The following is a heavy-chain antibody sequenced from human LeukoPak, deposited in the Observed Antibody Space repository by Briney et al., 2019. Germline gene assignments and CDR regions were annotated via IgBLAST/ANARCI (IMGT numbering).Heavy chain of an antibody. V-gene: IGHV4-61*08. Sequence: PSETLSLTCTVSRGFITSTGHYWAWIRQPPGKALEWIGYIYYSGSTNYNPSLKSRVTISVDTSKNQFSLKLSSVTAADTAVYYCARARSSWFDYWGQGTLVTVSS. CDR2: IYYSGST. J-gene: IGHJ4*02. CDR1: RGFITSTGHY. D-gene: IGHD6-13*01. CDR3: ARARSSWFDY.